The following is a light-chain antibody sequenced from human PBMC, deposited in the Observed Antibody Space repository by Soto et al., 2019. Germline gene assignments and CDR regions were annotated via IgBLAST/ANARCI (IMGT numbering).Light chain of an antibody. V-gene: IGLV2-14*01. J-gene: IGLJ1*01. CDR3: SSYTSSTDYV. CDR1: SSDVGTYNY. Sequence: QSVLTQPASVSGSPGQSITISCTGTSSDVGTYNYVSWYQQHPGKAPKLIIYEVSNRPSGVSNRFSGSKSGNTASLTISGLQAEDEADYYCSSYTSSTDYVFGTGTKVTGL. CDR2: EVS.